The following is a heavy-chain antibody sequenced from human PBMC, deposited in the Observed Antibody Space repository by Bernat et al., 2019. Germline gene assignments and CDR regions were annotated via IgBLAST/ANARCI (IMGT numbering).Heavy chain of an antibody. CDR1: GFTFGDYA. J-gene: IGHJ4*02. V-gene: IGHV3-49*03. CDR2: IRSKAYGGTT. CDR3: TREAPYYDSSGGGDY. D-gene: IGHD3-22*01. Sequence: EVQLVESGGGLVQPGRSLRLSCTASGFTFGDYAMSWFRQAPGKGLEWVGFIRSKAYGGTTEYAASVKGRFTISRDDSNSIAYLQMNSLKTEDTAVYYCTREAPYYDSSGGGDYWGQGTLVTVSS.